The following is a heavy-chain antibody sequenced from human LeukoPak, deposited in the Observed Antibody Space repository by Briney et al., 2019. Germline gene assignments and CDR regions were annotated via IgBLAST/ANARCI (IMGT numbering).Heavy chain of an antibody. CDR3: ARDEAVEIEQTLFDP. J-gene: IGHJ5*02. D-gene: IGHD5-24*01. Sequence: ASVKVSCKASRYTFTSYNINWVRQAPGQGLEWMGWVSAYNGNTNYAQKLQGRVTMTTDTSTSTAYMELRSLRSDDTAVYYCARDEAVEIEQTLFDPWGQGTLVTVSS. CDR2: VSAYNGNT. CDR1: RYTFTSYN. V-gene: IGHV1-18*01.